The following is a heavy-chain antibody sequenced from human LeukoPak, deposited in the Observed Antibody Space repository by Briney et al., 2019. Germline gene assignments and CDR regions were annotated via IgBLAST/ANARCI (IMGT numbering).Heavy chain of an antibody. CDR3: ARAAYYYGSGSYYPDYFDY. CDR1: GFTVSSNY. Sequence: GGSLRLSCAASGFTVSSNYMSWVRLAPGKGLEWVSVIYSGGSTYYADSVKGRFTISRDNSKNTLYLQMNSLRAEDTAVYYCARAAYYYGSGSYYPDYFDYWGQGTLVTVSS. J-gene: IGHJ4*02. D-gene: IGHD3-10*01. V-gene: IGHV3-53*01. CDR2: IYSGGST.